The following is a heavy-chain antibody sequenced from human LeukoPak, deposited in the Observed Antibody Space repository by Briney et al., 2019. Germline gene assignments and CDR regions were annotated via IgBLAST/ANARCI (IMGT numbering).Heavy chain of an antibody. CDR1: GYSFTSYW. Sequence: GGSLRLSCKGSGYSFTSYWIGWVRQMPGKGLEWMGIIYPGDSDTRYSPSFQGQVTISADKSISTAYLQWSSLKASDTTMYYCARLRLGFLWNPNDYWGQGTLVTVSS. D-gene: IGHD1-1*01. CDR3: ARLRLGFLWNPNDY. CDR2: IYPGDSDT. J-gene: IGHJ4*02. V-gene: IGHV5-51*01.